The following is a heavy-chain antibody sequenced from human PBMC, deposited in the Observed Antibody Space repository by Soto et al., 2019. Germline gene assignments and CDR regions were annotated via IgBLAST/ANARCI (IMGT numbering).Heavy chain of an antibody. CDR2: IYPGDSDT. D-gene: IGHD3-10*01. J-gene: IGHJ6*02. CDR3: ARYGSGSYFRYYYYYGMDV. CDR1: GYSFTSYW. V-gene: IGHV5-51*01. Sequence: PGESLKISCKGSGYSFTSYWIGWVRQMPGKGLEWIGIIYPGDSDTRYSPSFQGQVTISADKSISTAYLQWSSLKASDTAMYYCARYGSGSYFRYYYYYGMDVWGQGTTVTVAS.